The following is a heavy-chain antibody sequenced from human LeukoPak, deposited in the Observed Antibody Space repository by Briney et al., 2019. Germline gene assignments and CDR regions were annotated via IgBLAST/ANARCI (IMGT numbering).Heavy chain of an antibody. J-gene: IGHJ4*02. V-gene: IGHV1-69-2*01. CDR1: GYTFTDYY. Sequence: GATVKISCKVSGYTFTDYYMHWVQQAPGKGLEWMGLVDPEDGETIYAEKFQGRVTITADTSTDTAYMELSSLRSEDTAVYYCATGIAVAGIPYYFDYWGQGPLVTVSS. D-gene: IGHD6-19*01. CDR2: VDPEDGET. CDR3: ATGIAVAGIPYYFDY.